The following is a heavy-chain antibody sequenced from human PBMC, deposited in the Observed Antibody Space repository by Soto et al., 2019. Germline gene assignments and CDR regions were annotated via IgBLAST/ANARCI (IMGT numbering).Heavy chain of an antibody. D-gene: IGHD6-13*01. CDR1: GDTFSSYA. CDR2: IIPIFGTA. CDR3: ARDLRVAAAGSYDAFDI. V-gene: IGHV1-69*06. J-gene: IGHJ3*02. Sequence: SVKVSCKASGDTFSSYAISWVRQAPGQGLEWMGGIIPIFGTANYAQKFQGRVTITADKSTSTAYMELSSLRSEDTAVYYCARDLRVAAAGSYDAFDIWGQGTMVTVSS.